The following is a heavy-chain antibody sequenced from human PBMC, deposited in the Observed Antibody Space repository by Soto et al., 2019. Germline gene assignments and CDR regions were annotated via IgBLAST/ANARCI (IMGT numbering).Heavy chain of an antibody. CDR3: AKTPIVVSYYYGMDV. CDR2: ISGSGGST. CDR1: GFTFSSYA. V-gene: IGHV3-23*01. Sequence: EVQLLESGGGLVQPGGSLRLPCAASGFTFSSYAMSWVRQAPGKGLEWVSAISGSGGSTYYADSVKGRFTISRDNSKNTLYLQMNSLRAEDTAVYYCAKTPIVVSYYYGMDVWGKGTTVTVSS. J-gene: IGHJ6*04. D-gene: IGHD2-2*01.